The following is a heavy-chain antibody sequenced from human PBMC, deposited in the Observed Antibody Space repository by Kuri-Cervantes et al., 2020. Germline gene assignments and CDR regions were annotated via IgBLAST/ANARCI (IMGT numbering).Heavy chain of an antibody. Sequence: SVKVSCKASVGTFSSYAISWVRQAPGQGLEWMGGIIPIFGTANYAQKFQGRVTITTDESTSTAYMELSSLRSEDTAVYYCARVGGSGKPGGDWLDPWGQGTLVTVSS. J-gene: IGHJ5*02. CDR2: IIPIFGTA. D-gene: IGHD3-10*01. CDR3: ARVGGSGKPGGDWLDP. CDR1: VGTFSSYA. V-gene: IGHV1-69*05.